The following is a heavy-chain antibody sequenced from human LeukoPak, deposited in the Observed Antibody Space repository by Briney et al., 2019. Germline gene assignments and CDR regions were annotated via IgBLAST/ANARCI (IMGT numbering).Heavy chain of an antibody. D-gene: IGHD7-27*01. Sequence: GESLKISCKASGFSFTTYWIAWVRQLPGKGLEWMGIIFPGDSDTRYSPSFQGQVTISADKSISTAYLQWSSLKASDTAMYYCARPNWARRYFDYWGQGTLVTVSS. J-gene: IGHJ4*02. CDR3: ARPNWARRYFDY. CDR2: IFPGDSDT. V-gene: IGHV5-51*01. CDR1: GFSFTTYW.